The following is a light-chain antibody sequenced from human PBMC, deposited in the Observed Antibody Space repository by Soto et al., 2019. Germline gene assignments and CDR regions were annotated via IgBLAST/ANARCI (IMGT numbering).Light chain of an antibody. CDR2: DVT. V-gene: IGLV2-14*01. Sequence: QSALTQPASVSGSPGQSITISCTGTSSDVGGYNYVSWYQQHPGQAPRLMVYDVTNRASGVSDRFSVSKSGNTVSLTISGLQADDDDAYYCASYTTASTDVFGTGTKLTVL. J-gene: IGLJ1*01. CDR3: ASYTTASTDV. CDR1: SSDVGGYNY.